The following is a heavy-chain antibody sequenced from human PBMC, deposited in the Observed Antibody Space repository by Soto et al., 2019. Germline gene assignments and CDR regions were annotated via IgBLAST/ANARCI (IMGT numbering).Heavy chain of an antibody. CDR1: GCTLSRYW. J-gene: IGHJ5*02. Sequence: PGGSLRLSCVASGCTLSRYWMSWVRQAPGKGLEWVANINQEGRESHYVDSVKGRYTISRDNAKNSLYLQMNSLRVEDTGLYYCVGSNIVSAWGQGTLVTVSS. V-gene: IGHV3-7*01. CDR2: INQEGRES. D-gene: IGHD5-12*01. CDR3: VGSNIVSA.